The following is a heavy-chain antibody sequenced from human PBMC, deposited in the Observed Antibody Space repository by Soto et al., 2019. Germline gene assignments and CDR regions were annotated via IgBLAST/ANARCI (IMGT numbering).Heavy chain of an antibody. CDR3: ARPRTMATTDYFDY. J-gene: IGHJ4*02. Sequence: VQVSCKASGGTFSSYAISWVRQAPGQGLEWMGGIIPIFGTANYAQKFQGRVTITADESTSTAYMELSSLRSEDTAVYYCARPRTMATTDYFDYWGQGTLVTVSS. CDR2: IIPIFGTA. D-gene: IGHD5-12*01. CDR1: GGTFSSYA. V-gene: IGHV1-69*13.